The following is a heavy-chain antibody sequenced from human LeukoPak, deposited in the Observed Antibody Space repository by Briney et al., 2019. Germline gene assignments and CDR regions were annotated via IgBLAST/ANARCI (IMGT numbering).Heavy chain of an antibody. J-gene: IGHJ4*02. CDR3: ATDHTIFGVVITNMDDY. D-gene: IGHD3-3*01. CDR2: VDPEDGET. V-gene: IGHV1-69-2*01. Sequence: ATVKISCKVSGYTFTDYYMHWVQQAPGKGLEWMGLVDPEDGETIYAEKFRGRVTITPDTSTDTDYMELSSLRSEDTAVYYWATDHTIFGVVITNMDDYWGQGTLVTVSS. CDR1: GYTFTDYY.